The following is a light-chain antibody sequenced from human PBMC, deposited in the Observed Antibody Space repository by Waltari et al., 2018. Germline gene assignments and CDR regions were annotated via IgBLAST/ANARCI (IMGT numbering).Light chain of an antibody. J-gene: IGKJ1*01. CDR1: QSVSSSY. Sequence: EIVLTQSPGTLSLSPGERATLPCRASQSVSSSYLAWYQQKPGQAPRLLIYGASSRATGIPDRFSGSGSGTDFTLTISRLEPEDCAVYYCQQYGSSLWTFGQGTKVEIK. V-gene: IGKV3-20*01. CDR2: GAS. CDR3: QQYGSSLWT.